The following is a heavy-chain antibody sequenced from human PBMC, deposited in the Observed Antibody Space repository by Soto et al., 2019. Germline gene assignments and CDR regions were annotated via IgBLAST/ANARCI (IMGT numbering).Heavy chain of an antibody. CDR1: GGSISSGGYY. CDR3: ERSAYGDWTKNWFDP. V-gene: IGHV4-31*03. CDR2: IYYSGIT. D-gene: IGHD4-17*01. J-gene: IGHJ5*02. Sequence: ALSVTCTVSGGSISSGGYYWSWIRQHPGKGREWIGYIYYSGITYYNPSLKSRVTISVDTSKNQFSLTLSSVTAADTAVYYCERSAYGDWTKNWFDPWGQGTLVTVSS.